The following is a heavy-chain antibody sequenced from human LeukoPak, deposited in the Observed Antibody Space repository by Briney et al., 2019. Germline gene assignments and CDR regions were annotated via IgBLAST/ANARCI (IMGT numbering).Heavy chain of an antibody. CDR1: GGSISSSSYY. CDR3: ARELPRRYFDY. CDR2: IYHTGST. J-gene: IGHJ4*02. V-gene: IGHV4-39*02. Sequence: KPSETLSLTCTVSGGSISSSSYYWGWIRQPPGKGLEWIGSIYHTGSTYYNPSLRSRVTISLDTSNNQFSLKLTSVTATDTAIYYCARELPRRYFDYWGQGTLVTVSS.